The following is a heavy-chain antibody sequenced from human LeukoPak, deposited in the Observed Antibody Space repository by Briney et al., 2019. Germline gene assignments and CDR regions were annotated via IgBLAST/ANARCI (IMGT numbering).Heavy chain of an antibody. CDR3: AREGPRGNSQFDY. CDR2: IWYDGSNK. CDR1: GFTFSSYW. Sequence: GGSLRLSCAASGFTFSSYWMSWVRQAPGKGLEWVALIWYDGSNKYYTDSVKGRLTISRDNSKNTLYLQMNSLRAEDTAIYYCAREGPRGNSQFDYWGQGTLVTVSS. J-gene: IGHJ4*02. D-gene: IGHD2/OR15-2a*01. V-gene: IGHV3-33*08.